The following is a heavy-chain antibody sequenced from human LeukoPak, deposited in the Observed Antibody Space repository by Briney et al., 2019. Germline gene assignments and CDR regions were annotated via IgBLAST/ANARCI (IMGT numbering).Heavy chain of an antibody. CDR1: AFTFSPDW. CDR3: ARDGGLAY. J-gene: IGHJ4*02. CDR2: IKPDGSDK. V-gene: IGHV3-7*05. Sequence: GRSLTLACSPAAFTFSPDWISSVCDGPRKGVGWVANIKPDGSDKNYLYSVKGRFTISREHARNSLSLQRDSLSAEDTAVYYCARDGGLAYWGEGTLVSVSS. D-gene: IGHD3-16*01.